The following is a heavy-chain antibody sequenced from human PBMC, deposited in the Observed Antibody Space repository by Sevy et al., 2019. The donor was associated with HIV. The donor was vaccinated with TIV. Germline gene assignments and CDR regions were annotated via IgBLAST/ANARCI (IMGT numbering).Heavy chain of an antibody. CDR2: IKSKIDGGTI. D-gene: IGHD2-21*01. CDR1: GFTFSNAW. V-gene: IGHV3-15*01. J-gene: IGHJ3*01. Sequence: GGSLRLSCAASGFTFSNAWMSWVRQAPGKGLEWVGRIKSKIDGGTIDYAAPVKGRFTISRDDSKNTRYRQMNSLKTEDKAVYYCTTGRYCGGDCHGFDVWGQGTMVTVSS. CDR3: TTGRYCGGDCHGFDV.